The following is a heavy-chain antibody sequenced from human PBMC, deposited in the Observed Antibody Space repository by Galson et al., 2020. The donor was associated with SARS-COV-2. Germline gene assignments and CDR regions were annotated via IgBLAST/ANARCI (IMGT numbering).Heavy chain of an antibody. J-gene: IGHJ6*03. CDR1: GGSFSGYS. V-gene: IGHV4-34*01. CDR2: LNVGGNT. CDR3: ARGRRGVVPLPVLGLCPYYSYYYRDV. D-gene: IGHD3-16*01. Sequence: SQTLSLTCAVYGGSFSGYSWTWIRQPPGKGLEWIGELNVGGNTNYSPSLRSRVTLSVDTSKNQFSLNLRSVTAADRALYYCARGRRGVVPLPVLGLCPYYSYYYRDVWAKGTTVTVSS.